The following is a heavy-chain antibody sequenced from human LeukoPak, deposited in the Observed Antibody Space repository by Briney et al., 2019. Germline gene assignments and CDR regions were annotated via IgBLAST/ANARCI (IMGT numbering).Heavy chain of an antibody. CDR1: GFTFSSYG. D-gene: IGHD4-11*01. CDR2: IWYDGSNK. J-gene: IGHJ4*02. CDR3: ARGNDYSPFDY. V-gene: IGHV3-33*01. Sequence: PGRSLRLSCAASGFTFSSYGMHWVRQAPGKGLEWVAVIWYDGSNKYYTDSVKGRFTISRDNSKNTLYLQMNSLRAEDTAVYYCARGNDYSPFDYWGQGTLVTVSS.